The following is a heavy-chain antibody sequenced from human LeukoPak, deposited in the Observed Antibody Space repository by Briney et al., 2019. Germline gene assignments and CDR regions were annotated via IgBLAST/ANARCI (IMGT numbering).Heavy chain of an antibody. CDR2: ITSSGITI. D-gene: IGHD2-21*02. J-gene: IGHJ4*02. Sequence: GGSPRLSCAASGFDFSDYTMNWVRQAPGKGLEWLSYITSSGITIYYADSVKGRFTISRDNAENSLYLHMNSLRAEDTAVYYCAREVYCGGDCPSPLDFWGQGTLVTVSS. CDR3: AREVYCGGDCPSPLDF. CDR1: GFDFSDYT. V-gene: IGHV3-48*04.